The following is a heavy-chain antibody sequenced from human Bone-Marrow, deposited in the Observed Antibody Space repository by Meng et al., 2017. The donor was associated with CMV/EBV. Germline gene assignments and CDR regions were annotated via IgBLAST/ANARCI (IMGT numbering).Heavy chain of an antibody. J-gene: IGHJ3*02. CDR3: ARSNDYYDSSGYGGDAFDI. CDR2: ISYDGRNK. D-gene: IGHD3-22*01. Sequence: GESLKISCAASGFSFSRYVIHWVRQAPGKGLEWLAVISYDGRNKYYGDSVKGRITISRDNSKNTVYLQMNSLRAEDTAVYYCARSNDYYDSSGYGGDAFDIWGQGTMVTVSS. V-gene: IGHV3-30*04. CDR1: GFSFSRYV.